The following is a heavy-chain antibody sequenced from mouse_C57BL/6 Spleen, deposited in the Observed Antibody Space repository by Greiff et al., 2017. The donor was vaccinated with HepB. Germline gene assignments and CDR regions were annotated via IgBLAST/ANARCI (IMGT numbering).Heavy chain of an antibody. CDR2: ISSGGDYI. Sequence: EVKVVESGEGLVKPGGSLKLSCAASGFTFSSYAMSWVRQTPEKRLEWVAYISSGGDYIYYADTVKGRFTISRDNARNTLYLQMSSLKSEDTAMYYCTSEAGSHFDYWGQGTTLTVSS. D-gene: IGHD3-2*02. CDR3: TSEAGSHFDY. V-gene: IGHV5-9-1*02. J-gene: IGHJ2*01. CDR1: GFTFSSYA.